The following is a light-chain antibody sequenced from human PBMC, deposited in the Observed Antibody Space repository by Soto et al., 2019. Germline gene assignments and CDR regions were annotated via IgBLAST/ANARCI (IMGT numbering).Light chain of an antibody. J-gene: IGLJ3*02. Sequence: QSALTQPRSVSGSPGQSVTISCTGTSSDVGGYDYVSWFQHHPGKVPKLMIYDVTKRPSGVPDRFSASKSGNTASLTISGLQAEDEADYYFCSYGDYFWFFGGGTKRTVL. V-gene: IGLV2-11*01. CDR2: DVT. CDR1: SSDVGGYDY. CDR3: CSYGDYFWF.